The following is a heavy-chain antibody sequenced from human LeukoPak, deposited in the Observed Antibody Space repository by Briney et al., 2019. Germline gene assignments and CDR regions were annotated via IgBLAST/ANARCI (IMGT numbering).Heavy chain of an antibody. J-gene: IGHJ6*02. Sequence: ASVKVSCKASGYTFTSYGISWVRQAPGQGLEWMGWISAYNGNTNYAQTLQGRVTMTTDTSTSTAYMELRSLRSDDTAVYYCARDLGQQLVLTMKIKHYGMDVWGQGTTVTVSS. V-gene: IGHV1-18*01. CDR2: ISAYNGNT. CDR3: ARDLGQQLVLTMKIKHYGMDV. CDR1: GYTFTSYG. D-gene: IGHD6-13*01.